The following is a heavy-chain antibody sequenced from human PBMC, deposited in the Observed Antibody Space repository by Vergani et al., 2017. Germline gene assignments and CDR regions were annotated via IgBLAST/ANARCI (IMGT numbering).Heavy chain of an antibody. CDR3: ARRSAVEWLVKLGWIDP. V-gene: IGHV4-39*01. CDR2: IYYSGRT. Sequence: QLQLQESGPGLLKPSATLSLTCSVSGASIRSCYYYCGRIRQPPGKGLEWIASIYYSGRTYYNPSIKSRVTISVDTSKNQFSLKLSSVTAAATAVYFCARRSAVEWLVKLGWIDPWGKGILVTVAS. CDR1: GASIRSCYYY. J-gene: IGHJ5*02. D-gene: IGHD6-19*01.